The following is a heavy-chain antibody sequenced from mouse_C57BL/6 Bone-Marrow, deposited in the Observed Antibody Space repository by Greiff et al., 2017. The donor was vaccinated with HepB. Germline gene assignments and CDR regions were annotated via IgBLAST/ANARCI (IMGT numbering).Heavy chain of an antibody. D-gene: IGHD1-1*01. CDR1: GFTFSSYA. Sequence: EVKLMESGEGLVKPGGSLKLSCAASGFTFSSYAMSWVRQTPEKRLEWVAYISSGGDYIYYADTVKGRFTISRDNARNTLYLQMSSLKSEDTAMYYCTRDIYYYGSSYYPYAMDYWGQGTSVTVSS. J-gene: IGHJ4*01. CDR3: TRDIYYYGSSYYPYAMDY. V-gene: IGHV5-9-1*02. CDR2: ISSGGDYI.